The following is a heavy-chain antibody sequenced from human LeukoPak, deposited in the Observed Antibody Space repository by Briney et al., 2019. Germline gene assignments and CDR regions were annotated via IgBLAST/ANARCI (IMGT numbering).Heavy chain of an antibody. CDR3: ARGGLGYCSSTSCSDAFDI. V-gene: IGHV1-69*13. Sequence: GASVKVSCKASGGTFSSYAISWVRQAPGQGLEWMEGIIPIFGTANYAQKFQGRVTITADESTSTAYMELSSLRSEDTAVYYCARGGLGYCSSTSCSDAFDIWGQGTMVTVSS. CDR1: GGTFSSYA. J-gene: IGHJ3*02. CDR2: IIPIFGTA. D-gene: IGHD2-2*01.